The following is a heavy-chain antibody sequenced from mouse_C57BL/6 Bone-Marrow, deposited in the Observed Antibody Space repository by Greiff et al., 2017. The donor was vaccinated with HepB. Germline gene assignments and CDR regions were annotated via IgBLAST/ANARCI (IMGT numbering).Heavy chain of an antibody. D-gene: IGHD2-5*01. CDR2: IWSGGST. Sequence: VQLQESGPGLVQPSQSLSITCTVSGFSLTSYGVHWVRQPPGKGLEWLGVIWSGGSTDYNAAFISRLSISKDNSKSQVFFKMNSLQADDTAIYYCSKENCSKGWYFDVWGTGTTVTVSS. CDR1: GFSLTSYG. V-gene: IGHV2-4*01. CDR3: SKENCSKGWYFDV. J-gene: IGHJ1*03.